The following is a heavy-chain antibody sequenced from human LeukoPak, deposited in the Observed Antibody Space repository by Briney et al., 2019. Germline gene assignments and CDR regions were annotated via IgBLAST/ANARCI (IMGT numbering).Heavy chain of an antibody. D-gene: IGHD2-2*01. CDR2: INSDGSST. J-gene: IGHJ6*03. CDR3: AREARYCSSTSCWATAFYYYYYYMDV. Sequence: GGSLRLSCAASGFTFSSYWMHWVRQAPGKGLVWVSRINSDGSSTSYADSVKGRFTISRDNAKNSLYLQMNSLRAEDTALYYCAREARYCSSTSCWATAFYYYYYYMDVWGKGTTVTVPS. V-gene: IGHV3-74*01. CDR1: GFTFSSYW.